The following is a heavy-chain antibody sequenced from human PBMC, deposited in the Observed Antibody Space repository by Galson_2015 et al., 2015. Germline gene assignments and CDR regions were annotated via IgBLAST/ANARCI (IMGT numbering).Heavy chain of an antibody. J-gene: IGHJ6*02. Sequence: SLRLSCAASGFTFSIYAMSWVRQAPGKGLGWVSAIGRSGGSAYYADSVKGRFTISRDNSKNTLYLQMNSPTAEDTAVYYCANSRDYYYAMDVWGQGTAVTVSS. CDR3: ANSRDYYYAMDV. CDR1: GFTFSIYA. V-gene: IGHV3-23*01. CDR2: IGRSGGSA.